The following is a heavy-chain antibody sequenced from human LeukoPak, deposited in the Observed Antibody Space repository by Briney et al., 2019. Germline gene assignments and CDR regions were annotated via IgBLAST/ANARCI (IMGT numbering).Heavy chain of an antibody. CDR3: AKEGDYYDSSGYTDY. CDR2: ISGSDGST. CDR1: GFTFSRYG. J-gene: IGHJ4*02. Sequence: GGSLRLSCVASGFTFSRYGMSWVRQAPGKGLEWVSAISGSDGSTNYADSVKGRFTISRDNSRNTLYLQMTSLRVEDTAVYYCAKEGDYYDSSGYTDYWGQGTLVTVSS. D-gene: IGHD3-22*01. V-gene: IGHV3-23*01.